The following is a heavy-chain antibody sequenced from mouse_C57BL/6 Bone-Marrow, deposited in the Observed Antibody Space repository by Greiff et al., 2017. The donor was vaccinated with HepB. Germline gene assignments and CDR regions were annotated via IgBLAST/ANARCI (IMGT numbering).Heavy chain of an antibody. CDR1: GFTFSSYG. CDR2: ISSGGSYT. CDR3: ARPLYGNYVAY. D-gene: IGHD2-1*01. Sequence: EVHLVESGGDLVKPGGSLKLSCAASGFTFSSYGMSWVRQTPDKRLEWVATISSGGSYTYYPDSVKGRFTISRDNAKNTLYLQMSSLKSEDTAMYYCARPLYGNYVAYWGQGTLVTVSA. J-gene: IGHJ3*01. V-gene: IGHV5-6*01.